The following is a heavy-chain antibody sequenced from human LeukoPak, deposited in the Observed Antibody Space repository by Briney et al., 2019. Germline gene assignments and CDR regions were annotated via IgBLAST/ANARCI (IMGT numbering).Heavy chain of an antibody. CDR3: ARHGVDYDSSGYGLGAFDI. D-gene: IGHD3-22*01. Sequence: SETLSLTCTVSGVSISSSNSYWGWIRQPPGKGLEWIGSIYYSGSTYYNPSLKSRGTISVDTSKNQFSLKLSSVTAADTAVYYCARHGVDYDSSGYGLGAFDIWGQGTLVTVSS. J-gene: IGHJ4*02. CDR1: GVSISSSNSY. V-gene: IGHV4-39*01. CDR2: IYYSGST.